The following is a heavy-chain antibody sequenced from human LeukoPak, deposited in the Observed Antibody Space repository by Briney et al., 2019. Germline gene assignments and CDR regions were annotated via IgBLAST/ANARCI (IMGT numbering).Heavy chain of an antibody. V-gene: IGHV3-21*01. CDR2: ISSSSSYI. Sequence: GSLRLSCTASGFTFSTYSINWVRQAPGKGLEWVSSISSSSSYIYYADSVKGRFTISRDNAKNSLYLQMNSLRAEDTAVYYCARDRGVVGQFDPWGQGTLVTVSS. CDR3: ARDRGVVGQFDP. J-gene: IGHJ5*02. D-gene: IGHD2-15*01. CDR1: GFTFSTYS.